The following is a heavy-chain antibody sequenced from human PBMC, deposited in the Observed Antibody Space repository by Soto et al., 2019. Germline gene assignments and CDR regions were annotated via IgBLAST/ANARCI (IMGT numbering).Heavy chain of an antibody. CDR1: GFTFSSYA. CDR2: ISGSGGST. Sequence: PGGSLRLSCAASGFTFSSYAMSWVRQAPGKGLEWVSAISGSGGSTYYADSVKGRFTISRDNSKNTLYLQMNSLRAEDTAVYYCAKDGVDCSSTSCYDLYTTNYYGMDVWGQGTTVTVSS. CDR3: AKDGVDCSSTSCYDLYTTNYYGMDV. V-gene: IGHV3-23*01. D-gene: IGHD2-2*01. J-gene: IGHJ6*02.